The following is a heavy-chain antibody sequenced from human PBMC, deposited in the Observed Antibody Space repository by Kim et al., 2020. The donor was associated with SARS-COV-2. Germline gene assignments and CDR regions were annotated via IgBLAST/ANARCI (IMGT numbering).Heavy chain of an antibody. CDR3: VKSASSGWYTGHFDY. J-gene: IGHJ4*02. CDR1: FSYYA. CDR2: ISTNGEST. Sequence: FSYYALHWVRQAPGKGLEYVSAISTNGESTYYADSVKGRFTISRDNSKNTLYLQMSSLRDDDTALYFCVKSASSGWYTGHFDYWGPGTLV. D-gene: IGHD6-13*01. V-gene: IGHV3-64D*09.